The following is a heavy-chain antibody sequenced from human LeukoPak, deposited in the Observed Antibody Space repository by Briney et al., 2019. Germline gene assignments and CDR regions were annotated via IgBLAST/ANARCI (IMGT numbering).Heavy chain of an antibody. CDR1: GYTFISYA. Sequence: ASVKVSCKASGYTFISYAINWVRQAPGQGLEWMGWISAYNGNTNYAQKFQGRVTMTTDTSTSTAYMELSSLRSEDTAVYYCATGTGTTPYYYYYGMDVWGQGTTVTVSS. D-gene: IGHD1-7*01. CDR2: ISAYNGNT. CDR3: ATGTGTTPYYYYYGMDV. J-gene: IGHJ6*02. V-gene: IGHV1-18*01.